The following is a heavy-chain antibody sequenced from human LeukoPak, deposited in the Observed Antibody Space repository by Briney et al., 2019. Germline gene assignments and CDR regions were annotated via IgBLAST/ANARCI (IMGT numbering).Heavy chain of an antibody. D-gene: IGHD2-15*01. J-gene: IGHJ3*02. CDR1: GFTFTSYS. CDR2: TSDRGDYT. V-gene: IGHV3-23*01. Sequence: GGSLRLSCAASGFTFTSYSMSWVRQAPGKGLEWVSGTSDRGDYTYYADSVKGRFTISRDNSKNTLYLQMNSLRAEDTAVYYCAKDRWLLRGDAFDIWGPGTMVTVSS. CDR3: AKDRWLLRGDAFDI.